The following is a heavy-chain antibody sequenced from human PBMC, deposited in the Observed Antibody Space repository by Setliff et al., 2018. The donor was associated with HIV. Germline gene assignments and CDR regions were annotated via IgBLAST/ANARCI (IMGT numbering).Heavy chain of an antibody. J-gene: IGHJ3*02. CDR2: ITPMYGVT. Sequence: SVKVSCKASGGTFSSYVISWVRQAPGQGPEWMGGITPMYGVTNYAQKFQGRVTITTDESTSTAYMELSSLRSDDTAVYYCAGPRGDEAFDIWGQGTMVTVSS. V-gene: IGHV1-69*05. CDR1: GGTFSSYV. D-gene: IGHD3-10*01. CDR3: AGPRGDEAFDI.